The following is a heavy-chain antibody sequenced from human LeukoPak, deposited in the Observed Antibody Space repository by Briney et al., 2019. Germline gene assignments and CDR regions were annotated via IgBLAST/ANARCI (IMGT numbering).Heavy chain of an antibody. Sequence: ASVKVSCKASGYTFTSYDINWVRQATGQGLEWMGWISAYNGNTNYAQKLQGRVTMTTDTSTSTAYMELRSLRSDDTAVYYCAITYSGSYSFDYWGQGTLVTVSS. D-gene: IGHD1-26*01. CDR1: GYTFTSYD. J-gene: IGHJ4*02. V-gene: IGHV1-18*01. CDR3: AITYSGSYSFDY. CDR2: ISAYNGNT.